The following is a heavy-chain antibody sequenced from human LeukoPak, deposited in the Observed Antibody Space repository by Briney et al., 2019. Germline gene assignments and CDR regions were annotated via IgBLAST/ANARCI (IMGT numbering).Heavy chain of an antibody. D-gene: IGHD3-9*01. J-gene: IGHJ4*02. CDR2: INPNTGGT. CDR3: ARVVDILTGHDTALDY. V-gene: IGHV1-2*02. CDR1: GYTFSGYY. Sequence: ASVKVSCKASGYTFSGYYIHWVRQAPGQGLEWMGWINPNTGGTNFAQNFQGGVTMTTVTSISTAYMELSRLRSDDTAVYYCARVVDILTGHDTALDYWGQGTLVTVSS.